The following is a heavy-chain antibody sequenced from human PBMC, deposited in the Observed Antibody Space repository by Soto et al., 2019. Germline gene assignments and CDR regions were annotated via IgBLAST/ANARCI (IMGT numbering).Heavy chain of an antibody. Sequence: QVQLQESGPGLVKPSETLSLTCTVSGGSISSYYWSWIRQPPGKGLEWIGYIYYSGSTNYNPSLKSRVTRSLDTSKNQFSLKLSSVTAADTAVYYCARVWGGAFDIWGQGTMVTVSS. CDR3: ARVWGGAFDI. J-gene: IGHJ3*02. CDR2: IYYSGST. V-gene: IGHV4-59*01. D-gene: IGHD3-10*01. CDR1: GGSISSYY.